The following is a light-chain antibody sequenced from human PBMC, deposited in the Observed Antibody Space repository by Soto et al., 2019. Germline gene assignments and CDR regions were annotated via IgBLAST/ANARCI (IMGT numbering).Light chain of an antibody. CDR2: GAS. CDR1: QSVSNNY. V-gene: IGKV3-20*01. Sequence: EIVLTQSPGTLSLSTGGRATLSFRASQSVSNNYLAWYQQKPGQAPRLLIYGASNRATGIPDRFSGSGSGTDFTLTISRLEPEDFAVYYCQQYGSSGTFGQGTRLEI. J-gene: IGKJ5*01. CDR3: QQYGSSGT.